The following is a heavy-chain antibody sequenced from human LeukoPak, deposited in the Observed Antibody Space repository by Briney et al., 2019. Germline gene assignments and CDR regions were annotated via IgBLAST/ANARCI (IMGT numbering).Heavy chain of an antibody. CDR1: GGSISNHY. D-gene: IGHD4-17*01. J-gene: IGHJ5*02. Sequence: SETLSLTCSVSGGSISNHYGSWIRQPPGKGLEWIGYIYYSGSTKYNPSLKSRVTISVDTSKNQFSLKLSSVTAADTAVYYYARGGTTVTPGLLWFDPWGQGTLVTVSS. CDR3: ARGGTTVTPGLLWFDP. V-gene: IGHV4-59*11. CDR2: IYYSGST.